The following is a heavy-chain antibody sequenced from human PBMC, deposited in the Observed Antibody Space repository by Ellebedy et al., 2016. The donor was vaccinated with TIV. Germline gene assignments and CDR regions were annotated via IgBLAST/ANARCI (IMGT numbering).Heavy chain of an antibody. V-gene: IGHV3-23*01. Sequence: GGSLRLXCAASGFTFSSYAMSWVRQAPGKGLEWVSAISGSGGSTYYADSVKGRFTISRDNSKNTLYLQMNSLRAEDTAVYYCAKQGTIPYYYYMDVWGKGTTVTVSS. CDR3: AKQGTIPYYYYMDV. D-gene: IGHD1-1*01. CDR2: ISGSGGST. CDR1: GFTFSSYA. J-gene: IGHJ6*03.